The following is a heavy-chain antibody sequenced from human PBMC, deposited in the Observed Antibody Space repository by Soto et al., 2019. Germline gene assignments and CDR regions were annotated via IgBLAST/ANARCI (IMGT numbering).Heavy chain of an antibody. V-gene: IGHV4-4*02. CDR3: ARQVADYFDY. CDR1: GGSISSSNW. Sequence: SETLSLTCAVSGGSISSSNWWSWVRQPPGKGLEWIGYIYYSGSTNYNPSLKSRVTISVDTSKNQFSLKLSSVTAADTAVYYCARQVADYFDYWGQGTLVTVSS. CDR2: IYYSGST. J-gene: IGHJ4*02. D-gene: IGHD6-13*01.